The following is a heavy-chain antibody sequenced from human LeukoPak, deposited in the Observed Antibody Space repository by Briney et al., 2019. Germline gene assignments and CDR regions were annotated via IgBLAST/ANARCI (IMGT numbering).Heavy chain of an antibody. D-gene: IGHD1-14*01. CDR2: IYYSGST. Sequence: SETLSLTCTVSGDSISSYHWSWIRQPPGKGLEWIGYIYYSGSTNYNPSLKSRVTISVDTSKNQFSLKLSSVTAADTALYYCARLTARQGYYYYGMDVWGQGTTVTVSS. CDR1: GDSISSYH. J-gene: IGHJ6*02. V-gene: IGHV4-59*01. CDR3: ARLTARQGYYYYGMDV.